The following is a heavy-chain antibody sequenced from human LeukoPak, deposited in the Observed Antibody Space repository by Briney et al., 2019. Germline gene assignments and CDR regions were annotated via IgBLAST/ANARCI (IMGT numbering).Heavy chain of an antibody. J-gene: IGHJ4*02. V-gene: IGHV1-2*06. Sequence: GASVKVSCKASGYTFTGYYMHWVRQAPGQGLEWMGRINPNSGGTNYAQKFQGRVTMTRDTSISTAYMELSRLGSDDTAVYYCARNVYDFWSGYYEARMGYWGQGTLVTVSS. D-gene: IGHD3-3*01. CDR3: ARNVYDFWSGYYEARMGY. CDR1: GYTFTGYY. CDR2: INPNSGGT.